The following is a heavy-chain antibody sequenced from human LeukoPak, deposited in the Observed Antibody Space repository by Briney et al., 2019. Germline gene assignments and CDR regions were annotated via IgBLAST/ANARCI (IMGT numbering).Heavy chain of an antibody. CDR3: VPLNWNPPGDFDR. V-gene: IGHV3-7*01. J-gene: IGHJ4*02. CDR2: IKDDGSDK. D-gene: IGHD1-20*01. Sequence: EGSLRLSCGASGFTFRNFWMNWVRQAPGKGLEWVANIKDDGSDKYYVDSVKGRFTISKDNAKNSLFLQMNSLRVEDTAVYYCVPLNWNPPGDFDRWGQGTLVTVSS. CDR1: GFTFRNFW.